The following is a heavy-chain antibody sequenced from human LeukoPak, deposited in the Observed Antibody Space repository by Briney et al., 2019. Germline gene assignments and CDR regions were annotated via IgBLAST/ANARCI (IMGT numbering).Heavy chain of an antibody. V-gene: IGHV3-48*01. CDR2: ISGSSSTI. Sequence: GGSLRLTCAASGFTFSSYSMNWVRQAPGKGLEWGSYISGSSSTIYYADSVKGRFTISRGNGKNTLYLQMNSLRAEDTAVYYCARGSTYYDSSGQVPFDYWGQGTLVTVSS. D-gene: IGHD3-22*01. CDR1: GFTFSSYS. J-gene: IGHJ4*02. CDR3: ARGSTYYDSSGQVPFDY.